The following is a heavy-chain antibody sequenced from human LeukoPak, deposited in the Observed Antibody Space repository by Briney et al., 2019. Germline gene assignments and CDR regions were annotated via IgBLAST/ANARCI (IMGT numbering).Heavy chain of an antibody. D-gene: IGHD6-19*01. J-gene: IGHJ4*02. CDR1: GFTFSSYA. CDR2: ISGSGGST. CDR3: ANSLAVTGLFDY. V-gene: IGHV3-23*01. Sequence: SGGSLRLSCAASGFTFSSYAMSWVRQAQGKGLEWVSVISGSGGSTYYADSVKGRFTISRDNSKNTLYLQMNSLRADDTAVYYCANSLAVTGLFDYWGQGSLVTVSS.